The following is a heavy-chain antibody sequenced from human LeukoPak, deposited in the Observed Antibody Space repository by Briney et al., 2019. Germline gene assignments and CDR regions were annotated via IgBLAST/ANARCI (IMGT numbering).Heavy chain of an antibody. V-gene: IGHV4-59*11. CDR2: VFDSGST. Sequence: SETLSLTCSVSGGSINNHYWSWIRQTPGEGLEWIGYVFDSGSTNYNPSVKSRVTISVDTSRNQFSLRLSSVTAADTAVYYCAKHLTNAFYDMIWFDPRGQGILVTVSS. J-gene: IGHJ5*02. D-gene: IGHD2/OR15-2a*01. CDR3: AKHLTNAFYDMIWFDP. CDR1: GGSINNHY.